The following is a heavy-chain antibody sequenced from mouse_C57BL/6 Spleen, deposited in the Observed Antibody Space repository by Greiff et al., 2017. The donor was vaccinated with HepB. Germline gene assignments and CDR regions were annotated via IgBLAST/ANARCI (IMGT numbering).Heavy chain of an antibody. CDR1: GYTFTSYW. J-gene: IGHJ4*01. Sequence: QVQLKQSGAELVKPGASVKLSCKASGYTFTSYWMQWVKQRPGQGLEWIGEIDPSDSYTNYNQKFKGKSTLTVDTSSSAAYMQLSSLTSEDSAVYYCARKPGDYAMDYWGQGTSVTVSS. CDR2: IDPSDSYT. V-gene: IGHV1-50*01. CDR3: ARKPGDYAMDY.